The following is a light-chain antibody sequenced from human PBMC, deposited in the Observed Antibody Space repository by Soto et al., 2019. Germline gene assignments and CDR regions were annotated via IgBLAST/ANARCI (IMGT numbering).Light chain of an antibody. Sequence: QSALTQPASVSGSPGQSITISCTGTSSDVGSYNLVSWYQQHPGKAPKLMIYEVSKRPSGVSNRFSGSNSGNTASLTISGLQAEDEADYYCCSYAGSSPVVFGGGTKLTVL. CDR1: SSDVGSYNL. CDR3: CSYAGSSPVV. V-gene: IGLV2-23*02. J-gene: IGLJ2*01. CDR2: EVS.